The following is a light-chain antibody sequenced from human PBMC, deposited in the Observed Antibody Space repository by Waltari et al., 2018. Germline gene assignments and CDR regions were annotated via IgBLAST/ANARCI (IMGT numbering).Light chain of an antibody. CDR1: QSLVFSDGNPY. Sequence: DVVMTQSPLSLPVTLGQPASISCRSSQSLVFSDGNPYLTWFQQRPGQSPRRLIYKVSNRDSGVPDRFSGSGSGTDFTLQISRVEAEDVGVYYCMQGTHWPWTFGQGTKVEIE. V-gene: IGKV2-30*01. CDR3: MQGTHWPWT. J-gene: IGKJ1*01. CDR2: KVS.